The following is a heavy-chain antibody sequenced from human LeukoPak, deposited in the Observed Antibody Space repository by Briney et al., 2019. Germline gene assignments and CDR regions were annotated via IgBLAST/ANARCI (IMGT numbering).Heavy chain of an antibody. CDR3: ATYETTRMTSLGY. V-gene: IGHV3-23*01. J-gene: IGHJ4*02. CDR1: MLILRRLS. Sequence: PGRSLRLPHASCMLILRRLSTSGARQAPGKGLQWVSAVSVSGGSTYYADSVKGRFTISIDNSKNTVHLQMNRLRAEDTAVYYLATYETTRMTSLGYWGQGTLVTVSS. CDR2: VSVSGGST. D-gene: IGHD4-11*01.